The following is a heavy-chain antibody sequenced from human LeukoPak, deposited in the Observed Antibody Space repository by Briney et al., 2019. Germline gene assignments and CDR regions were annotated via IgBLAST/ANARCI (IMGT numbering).Heavy chain of an antibody. CDR2: LSRGGSTT. CDR1: GFAFNMFD. J-gene: IGHJ4*02. Sequence: GGSLRLTCAGTGFAFNMFDIDWVRQAPGKGLEWVSGLSRGGSTTNYADSVKGRFTISRDKSQNSVFLQLNSLRPEDTAVYYCARQQRIRHCSEGVCTEGYYFDYWGQGTLVTVSS. CDR3: ARQQRIRHCSEGVCTEGYYFDY. V-gene: IGHV3-23*01. D-gene: IGHD2-15*01.